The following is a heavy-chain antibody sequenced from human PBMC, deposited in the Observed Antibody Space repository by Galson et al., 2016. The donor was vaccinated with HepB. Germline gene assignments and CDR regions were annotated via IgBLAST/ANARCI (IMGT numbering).Heavy chain of an antibody. CDR2: IYQSGGT. J-gene: IGHJ3*01. V-gene: IGHV4-30-2*01. CDR1: GVSITSGHYS. CDR3: ARGGYYETSAICDAFDV. Sequence: TLSLTCGVSGVSITSGHYSWNWIRQPPGKGLEWIGYIYQSGGTHYNPSLGSRGTISIDRSKNHFSLTLTSVTAADTAVYFCARGGYYETSAICDAFDVWGPGTVVTVSS. D-gene: IGHD3-22*01.